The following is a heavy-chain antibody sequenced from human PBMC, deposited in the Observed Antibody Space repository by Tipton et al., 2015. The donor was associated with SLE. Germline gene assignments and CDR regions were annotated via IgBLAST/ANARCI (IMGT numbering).Heavy chain of an antibody. CDR2: IYTSGST. Sequence: LRLSCTVSGGSISSGSYYWSWIRQPAGKGLEWIGYIYTSGSTNYNPSLKSRVTISVDTSKNQFSLKLSSVTAADTAVYYCAREGQQPAWGQGTLVTVSS. CDR1: GGSISSGSYY. V-gene: IGHV4-61*09. J-gene: IGHJ4*02. D-gene: IGHD6-13*01. CDR3: AREGQQPA.